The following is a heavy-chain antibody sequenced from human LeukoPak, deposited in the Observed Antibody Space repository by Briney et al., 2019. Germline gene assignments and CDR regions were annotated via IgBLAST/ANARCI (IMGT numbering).Heavy chain of an antibody. V-gene: IGHV3-49*03. CDR2: IRSKTYGGTT. CDR1: GFTFGDYA. J-gene: IGHJ3*02. D-gene: IGHD2-21*02. Sequence: GGSLRLSCTASGFTFGDYAMNWFRQAPGKGLEWVGFIRSKTYGGTTEYAASVKGRFTISRDDSKSIAYLQMNSLKTEDTAVYYCTRAYCGGDCYPFPRDAFDIWGQGTRVTVSP. CDR3: TRAYCGGDCYPFPRDAFDI.